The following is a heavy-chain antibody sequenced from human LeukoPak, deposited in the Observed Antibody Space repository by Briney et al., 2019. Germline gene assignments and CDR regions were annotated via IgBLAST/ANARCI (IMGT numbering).Heavy chain of an antibody. CDR1: GFIFRNYA. CDR2: ITGSGDIT. V-gene: IGHV3-23*01. CDR3: AKWGDYDILTGYYVPDF. J-gene: IGHJ4*02. Sequence: GGSLRLSCAASGFIFRNYAMSWVRQAPGKGLEWVSAITGSGDITYYADSVKGRFTISRDNSKNTLYVEMNTLGVEDTAIYYCAKWGDYDILTGYYVPDFWGQGTLVTVSS. D-gene: IGHD3-9*01.